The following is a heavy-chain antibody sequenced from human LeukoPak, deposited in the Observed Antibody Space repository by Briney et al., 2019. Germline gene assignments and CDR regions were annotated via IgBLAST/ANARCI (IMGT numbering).Heavy chain of an antibody. Sequence: GGSLRLSCAASGFIFSSYAMHWVRQAPGKGLEYVSAISSNGGSTYYANSVKGRFTISRDNSKNTLYLQMGSLRAEDMAVYYCARSDYELRGYYYYMDVWGKGTTVTISS. CDR3: ARSDYELRGYYYYMDV. J-gene: IGHJ6*03. CDR1: GFIFSSYA. CDR2: ISSNGGST. D-gene: IGHD3-16*01. V-gene: IGHV3-64*01.